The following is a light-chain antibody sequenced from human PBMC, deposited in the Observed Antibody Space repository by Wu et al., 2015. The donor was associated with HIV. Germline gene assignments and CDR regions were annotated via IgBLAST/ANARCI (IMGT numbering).Light chain of an antibody. CDR2: GAS. CDR3: QQLLITGPSGSL. Sequence: EIVMTQSPAHPVCVSRGKESTSPAGPGQSLSSNLAWYQQKPGQAPRLLIYGASTRATGIPARFSGSGSGTEFTLTISSLQSEILLVYYCQQLLITGPSGSLFGGGTKGGDQT. V-gene: IGKV3-15*01. CDR1: QSLSSN. J-gene: IGKJ4*01.